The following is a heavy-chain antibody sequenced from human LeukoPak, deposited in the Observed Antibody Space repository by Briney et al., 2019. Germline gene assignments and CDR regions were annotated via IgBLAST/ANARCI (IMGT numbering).Heavy chain of an antibody. J-gene: IGHJ6*02. D-gene: IGHD1/OR15-1a*01. CDR1: GASISSGAYY. Sequence: SQTLSLTCRVSGASISSGAYYWCGIRQPAGKGLEWIVRINTSGSTNYNPSLKSRVTISVDKSKNQFYLKLSSVTDADTAVYYCAREVGSRLEQRYHYYGMDVWGQGTTVTVSS. CDR2: INTSGST. CDR3: AREVGSRLEQRYHYYGMDV. V-gene: IGHV4-61*02.